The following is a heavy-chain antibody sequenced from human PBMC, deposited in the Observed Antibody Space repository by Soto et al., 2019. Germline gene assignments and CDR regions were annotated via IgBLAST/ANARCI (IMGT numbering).Heavy chain of an antibody. Sequence: QVQLVESGGGVVQPGRSLRLSCAAPGFTFSSYGMHWVRQAPGKGLEWVAVIWYDGSNKYYADSVKGRFTISRDNSKNTLYLQMNSLRAEDTAVYYCARDRGQQLEEDNWFDPWGQGTLVTVSS. J-gene: IGHJ5*02. CDR2: IWYDGSNK. D-gene: IGHD6-13*01. CDR1: GFTFSSYG. CDR3: ARDRGQQLEEDNWFDP. V-gene: IGHV3-33*01.